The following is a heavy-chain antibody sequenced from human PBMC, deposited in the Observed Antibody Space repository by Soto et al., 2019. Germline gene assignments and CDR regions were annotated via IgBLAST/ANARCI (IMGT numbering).Heavy chain of an antibody. J-gene: IGHJ5*02. D-gene: IGHD1-26*01. CDR1: GFIFENFG. CDR3: AKNQGVELVPLATVDWFDP. V-gene: IGHV3-23*01. CDR2: ISGSGFKK. Sequence: PGGSLRLSCAASGFIFENFGMSWVRQGPGKGLEWISSISGSGFKKYYADSVKGRFTISRDNSKSTVYLELNNLSAEDTAVYHCAKNQGVELVPLATVDWFDPWGQGSVVTVSS.